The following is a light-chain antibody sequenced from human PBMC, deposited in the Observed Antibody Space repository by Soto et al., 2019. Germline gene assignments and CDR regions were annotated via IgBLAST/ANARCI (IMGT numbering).Light chain of an antibody. J-gene: IGLJ1*01. CDR2: EVS. CDR3: SSYTTSITYV. Sequence: SALTQPASVSGSPGQSITISCTGTSNDVGGYNYVSWYQQHLGKAPKLMIYEVSNRPSGISNRFSGSKSGNTASLTISGLQAEDEADYYCSSYTTSITYVFGTGTKVTV. V-gene: IGLV2-14*01. CDR1: SNDVGGYNY.